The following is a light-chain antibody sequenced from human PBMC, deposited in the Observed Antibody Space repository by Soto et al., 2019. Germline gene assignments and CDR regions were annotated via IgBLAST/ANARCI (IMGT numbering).Light chain of an antibody. CDR3: QQAYSAPRT. CDR1: QSISRN. J-gene: IGKJ1*01. V-gene: IGKV1-39*01. Sequence: DIQMTQSPSSLSASVGDRVTITCRASQSISRNLNWYQQKPGKAPKLLIYAASSLQSGVPSRFSGSGSGTDFTLTISSLQPEDFATYSCQQAYSAPRTFGQGTKVEI. CDR2: AAS.